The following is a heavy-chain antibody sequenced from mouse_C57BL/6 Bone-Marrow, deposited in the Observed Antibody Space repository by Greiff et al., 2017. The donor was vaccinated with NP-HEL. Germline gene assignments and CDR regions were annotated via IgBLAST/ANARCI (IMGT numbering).Heavy chain of an antibody. V-gene: IGHV2-5*01. CDR1: GFSLTSYG. J-gene: IGHJ1*03. Sequence: VQLQQSGPGLVQPSQCLSITCTASGFSLTSYGVHWVRQSPGKGLEWLGVICRGGGTDYNAAFISRLSITKDNSKSQGFFKVNSLQADDAAIYYCDTYPGYWYFDVWGTGTTVTVSS. CDR3: DTYPGYWYFDV. CDR2: ICRGGGT. D-gene: IGHD5-1-1*01.